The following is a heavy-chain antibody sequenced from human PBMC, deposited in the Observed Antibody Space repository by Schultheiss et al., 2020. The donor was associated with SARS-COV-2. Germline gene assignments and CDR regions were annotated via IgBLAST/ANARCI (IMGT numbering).Heavy chain of an antibody. CDR1: GGSISSYY. D-gene: IGHD6-13*01. Sequence: TLSLTCTVSGGSISSYYWSWIRQPPGKGLEWIGYIYYSGSTNYNPSLKSRVTISVDTSKNQFSLKLSSVTAADTAVYYCARHFERFGIAAASNWFDPWGQGTLVTVSS. V-gene: IGHV4-59*08. CDR2: IYYSGST. CDR3: ARHFERFGIAAASNWFDP. J-gene: IGHJ5*02.